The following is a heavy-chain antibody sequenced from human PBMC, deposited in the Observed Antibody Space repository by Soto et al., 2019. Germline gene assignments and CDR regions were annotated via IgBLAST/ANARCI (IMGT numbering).Heavy chain of an antibody. Sequence: SETLSFTCTVSGGSVSSVNYYWSWIRQPPGKGLEWIGSIYYSGSTYYNPSLKSRVTISVDTSKNQFSLKLSSVTAADTAVYYCARHEYSSSWLGWFDPWGQGTLVTVSS. J-gene: IGHJ5*02. V-gene: IGHV4-39*01. CDR3: ARHEYSSSWLGWFDP. D-gene: IGHD6-13*01. CDR2: IYYSGST. CDR1: GGSVSSVNYY.